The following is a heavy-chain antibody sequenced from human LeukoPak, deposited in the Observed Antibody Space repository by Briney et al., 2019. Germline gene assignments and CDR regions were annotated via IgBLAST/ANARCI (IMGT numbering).Heavy chain of an antibody. CDR2: ITHHGST. CDR3: APIFGDYSDFDS. Sequence: PSETLSLTCAVYGGSFSNYYLSWVRHPPGKGLEWIGEITHHGSTNYNPSLERRVTISVDTSKNQFSLKPSSVAAADTAVYYCAPIFGDYSDFDSWGQGTLVTVSS. J-gene: IGHJ4*02. CDR1: GGSFSNYY. D-gene: IGHD4-17*01. V-gene: IGHV4-34*01.